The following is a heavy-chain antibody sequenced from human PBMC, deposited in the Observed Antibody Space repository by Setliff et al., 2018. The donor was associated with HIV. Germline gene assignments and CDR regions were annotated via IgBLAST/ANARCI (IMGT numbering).Heavy chain of an antibody. CDR3: ARGSSSIAAAYPDALDI. V-gene: IGHV1-18*01. Sequence: ASVKVSCKASGYTFTIYSINWVRQAPGQGLEWMGSISGYNGKTNYAQKFQGRGTMTTDTSTSTAYMELRSLRSDDTAVYYCARGSSSIAAAYPDALDIWGQGTMVTV. CDR1: GYTFTIYS. J-gene: IGHJ3*02. D-gene: IGHD6-13*01. CDR2: ISGYNGKT.